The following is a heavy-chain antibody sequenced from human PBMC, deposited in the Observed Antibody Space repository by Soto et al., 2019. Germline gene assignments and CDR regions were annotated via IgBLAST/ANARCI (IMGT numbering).Heavy chain of an antibody. V-gene: IGHV5-51*01. CDR2: IYPGDSDA. CDR1: GYSFTSYW. D-gene: IGHD6-13*01. J-gene: IGHJ6*02. CDR3: ARPSSSWYTSMDV. Sequence: GESLKISCKVSGYSFTSYWMGGVRQMPGKGLEWMGIIYPGDSDARYSPSFQGQVNISADKSISTAYLQWSSLKASDTAMYYCARPSSSWYTSMDVWGQGTTVTVSS.